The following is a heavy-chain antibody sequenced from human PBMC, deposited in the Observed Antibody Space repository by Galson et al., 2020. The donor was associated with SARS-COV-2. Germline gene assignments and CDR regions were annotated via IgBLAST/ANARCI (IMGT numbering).Heavy chain of an antibody. CDR2: IDWDDDK. CDR3: ARMADGYGGYDYGSSPFDY. J-gene: IGHJ4*02. D-gene: IGHD5-12*01. V-gene: IGHV2-70*01. Sequence: SGPTMVQPTQTLTLTCTFSGISLNTSGMGVIWIRQPPGKALEWLALIDWDDDKYYSTSLRTRLTISRDTAKNQVFLTMTNMDPVDTATYYCARMADGYGGYDYGSSPFDYWGQGTLVTVSS. CDR1: GISLNTSGMG.